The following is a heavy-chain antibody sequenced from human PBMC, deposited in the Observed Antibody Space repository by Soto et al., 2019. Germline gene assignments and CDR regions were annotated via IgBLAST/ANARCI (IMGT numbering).Heavy chain of an antibody. J-gene: IGHJ4*02. CDR3: ARARPTTYYYGSGSYLPLNFDY. Sequence: SETLSLTCTVSGGSISSGDYYWSWIRQPPGKDLEWIGYIYYSGSTYYNPSLKSRVTISVDTSKNQFSLKLSSVTAADTAAYYCARARPTTYYYGSGSYLPLNFDYWGQGTLVTVSS. CDR2: IYYSGST. CDR1: GGSISSGDYY. V-gene: IGHV4-30-4*01. D-gene: IGHD3-10*01.